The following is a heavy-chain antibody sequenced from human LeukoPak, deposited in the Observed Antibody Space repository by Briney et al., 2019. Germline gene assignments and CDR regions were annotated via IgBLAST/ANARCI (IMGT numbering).Heavy chain of an antibody. J-gene: IGHJ5*02. CDR3: ARDTLVSFAVTGGLDP. D-gene: IGHD2-21*02. Sequence: HPGGSLRLSCAASGFTFSTYNMHWVRQAPGKGLEWVSYISSTSSTIYYADSVKGRFTISRDNAKNSLYLQMNSLRAEDTAVYYCARDTLVSFAVTGGLDPWGQGTLVTVSS. V-gene: IGHV3-48*01. CDR2: ISSTSSTI. CDR1: GFTFSTYN.